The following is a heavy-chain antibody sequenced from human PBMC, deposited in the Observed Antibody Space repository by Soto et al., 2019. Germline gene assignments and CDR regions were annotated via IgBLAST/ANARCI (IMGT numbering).Heavy chain of an antibody. V-gene: IGHV4-59*08. CDR3: ARLYGWAPDN. CDR1: GGSIRSYY. J-gene: IGHJ4*02. D-gene: IGHD4-17*01. Sequence: PSETLSLTCTVSGGSIRSYYWSWIRQPPGKGLEWIGYIHYSGSTNYNPSLKSRVTISVDTSRNQFSLKLSSVTAADTAVYYCARLYGWAPDNRGQGTLVTVSS. CDR2: IHYSGST.